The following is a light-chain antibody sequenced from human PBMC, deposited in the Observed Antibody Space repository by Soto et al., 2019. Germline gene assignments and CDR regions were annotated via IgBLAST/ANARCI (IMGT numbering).Light chain of an antibody. CDR2: DAS. CDR1: QSVYSH. J-gene: IGKJ5*01. Sequence: IVLTQSPVTLSFSPCERATLSCSSSQSVYSHLAWYQQKTGQAPRLLIYDASNRATGIPARFSGSGSGTDFTLTISSLEPEDFAVYYCQQRSNWPPITFGQGTRLEIK. CDR3: QQRSNWPPIT. V-gene: IGKV3-11*01.